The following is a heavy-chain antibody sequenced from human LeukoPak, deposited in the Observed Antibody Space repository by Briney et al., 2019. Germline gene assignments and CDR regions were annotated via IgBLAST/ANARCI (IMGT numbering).Heavy chain of an antibody. CDR1: GFTFSSYW. CDR2: IKQDGSEK. CDR3: AGPQWLATENYFDY. J-gene: IGHJ4*02. V-gene: IGHV3-7*01. Sequence: GGSLRLSCAASGFTFSSYWMSWVRQAPGKGLEWVANIKQDGSEKYYVDSVKGRFTISRDNAKNSLYLQMNSLRAEDTAVYYCAGPQWLATENYFDYWGQGTLVTVSS. D-gene: IGHD6-19*01.